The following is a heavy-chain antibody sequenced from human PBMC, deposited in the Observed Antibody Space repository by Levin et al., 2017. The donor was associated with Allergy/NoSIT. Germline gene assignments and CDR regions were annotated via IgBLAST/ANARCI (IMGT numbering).Heavy chain of an antibody. V-gene: IGHV3-74*01. CDR2: INSDGSST. J-gene: IGHJ4*02. Sequence: PGGSLRLSCAASGFTFSSYWMHWVRQAPGKGLVWVSRINSDGSSTSYADSVKGRFTISRDNAKNTLYLQMNSLRAEDTAVYYCARGDYDYYFDYWGQGTLVTVSS. CDR3: ARGDYDYYFDY. D-gene: IGHD5-12*01. CDR1: GFTFSSYW.